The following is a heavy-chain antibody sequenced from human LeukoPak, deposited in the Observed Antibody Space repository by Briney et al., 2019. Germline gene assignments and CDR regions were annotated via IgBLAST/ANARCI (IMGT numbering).Heavy chain of an antibody. CDR1: GFTFSSYA. J-gene: IGHJ4*02. CDR2: ISYDGSNK. V-gene: IGHV3-30-3*01. Sequence: GGSLRLSCAASGFTFSSYAMHWVRQAPGKGLEWVAVISYDGSNKYYADSVKGRFTISRDNSKNTLYLQMNSLRAEDTAVYYCAKGGDGYNYYFDYWGQETLVTVSS. D-gene: IGHD5-24*01. CDR3: AKGGDGYNYYFDY.